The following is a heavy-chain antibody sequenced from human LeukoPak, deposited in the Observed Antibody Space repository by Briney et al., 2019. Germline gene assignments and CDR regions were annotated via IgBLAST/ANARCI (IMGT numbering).Heavy chain of an antibody. Sequence: GGSLRLSCEASGFTFSRFAMSWVRQAPGKGLEWVSAISGSGGSTYYADSVKGRFTISRDNSKNTLYLQMNSLRAEDTAVYYCANGPRKVQGIHNLDYWGQGTLVTVSS. V-gene: IGHV3-23*01. J-gene: IGHJ4*02. CDR3: ANGPRKVQGIHNLDY. CDR2: ISGSGGST. D-gene: IGHD1-1*01. CDR1: GFTFSRFA.